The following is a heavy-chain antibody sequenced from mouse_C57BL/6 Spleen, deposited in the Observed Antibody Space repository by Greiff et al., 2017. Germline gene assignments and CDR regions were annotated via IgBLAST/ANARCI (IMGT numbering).Heavy chain of an antibody. Sequence: QVQLQQPGAELVKPGASVKMSCKASGYTFPSYWITWGKQRPGQGLEWIGDIYPGSGSTNYNEKFKSKATLTVDTSSSTAYMQLSSLTSEDSAVYYCARRYYGSSLYWYFDVWGTGTTVTVSS. D-gene: IGHD1-1*01. CDR1: GYTFPSYW. CDR2: IYPGSGST. J-gene: IGHJ1*03. CDR3: ARRYYGSSLYWYFDV. V-gene: IGHV1-55*01.